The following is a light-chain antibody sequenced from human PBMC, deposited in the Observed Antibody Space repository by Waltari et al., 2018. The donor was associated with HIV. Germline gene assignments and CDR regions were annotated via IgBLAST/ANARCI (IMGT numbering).Light chain of an antibody. CDR2: DDN. V-gene: IGLV1-51*01. J-gene: IGLJ2*01. CDR1: NSNIGSRY. Sequence: QSVLTQSPSVSAAPGQEVTISCSGSNSNIGSRYGSWYQHLPGTAPKLLIYDDNERPSGIPDRFSGSKSGTSATLGITGLQTGDEAEYYCATWDKSLNIVLFGGGTKVTVL. CDR3: ATWDKSLNIVL.